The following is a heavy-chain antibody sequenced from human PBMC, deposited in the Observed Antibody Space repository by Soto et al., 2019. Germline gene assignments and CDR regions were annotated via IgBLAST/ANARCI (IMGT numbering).Heavy chain of an antibody. CDR2: TYYRSKWYN. D-gene: IGHD6-6*01. CDR3: ARVGDSSSSGGGYFDY. CDR1: GDSVSSNSAA. V-gene: IGHV6-1*01. Sequence: SQTLSLTCAISGDSVSSNSAAWNLIRQSPSRGLEWLGRTYYRSKWYNDYAVSVKSRITINPDTSKNQFSLQLNSVTPEDTAVYYCARVGDSSSSGGGYFDYWGQGTLVTVSS. J-gene: IGHJ4*02.